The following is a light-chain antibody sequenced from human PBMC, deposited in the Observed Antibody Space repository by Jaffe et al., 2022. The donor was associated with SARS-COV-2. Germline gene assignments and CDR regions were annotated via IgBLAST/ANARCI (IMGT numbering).Light chain of an antibody. CDR2: AAS. V-gene: IGKV1-39*01. J-gene: IGKJ4*01. CDR1: QSISNY. CDR3: QQSYNTPPGLT. Sequence: DIQMTQSPSSLSASVGDRVTITCRASQSISNYLNWYQQKPGKAPKLLIYAASSLQRGVPSRFSGSGSGTDFTLTISSLQPEDFATYYCQQSYNTPPGLTFGGGTKVEI.